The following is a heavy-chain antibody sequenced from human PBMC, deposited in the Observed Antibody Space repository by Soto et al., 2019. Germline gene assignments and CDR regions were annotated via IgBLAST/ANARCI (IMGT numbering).Heavy chain of an antibody. CDR1: GGTFSSYA. Sequence: QVQLVQSGAEVTKPGSSVKVSCKASGGTFSSYAISWVRQAPGQGLEWMGGIIPIFGTANYAQKFQGRVTVAADESTSTAYMELSSLRCEDTAVYYCARECKDSSGWYNGGYWGQGTLVTVSS. V-gene: IGHV1-69*12. CDR2: IIPIFGTA. J-gene: IGHJ4*02. CDR3: ARECKDSSGWYNGGY. D-gene: IGHD6-19*01.